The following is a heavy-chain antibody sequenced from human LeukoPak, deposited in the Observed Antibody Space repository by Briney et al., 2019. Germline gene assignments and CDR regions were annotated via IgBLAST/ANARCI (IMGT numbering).Heavy chain of an antibody. CDR3: ARSAMVDAFDI. CDR1: GFTFSSYS. D-gene: IGHD5-18*01. CDR2: ISSSSSYI. J-gene: IGHJ3*02. V-gene: IGHV3-21*01. Sequence: KTGGSLRLSCAASGFTFSSYSMNWVRQAPGKGLEWVSSISSSSSYIYYADSVKGRFTISRDNAKNSLYLQMNSLRAEDTAVYYCARSAMVDAFDIWGQGTMVTVSS.